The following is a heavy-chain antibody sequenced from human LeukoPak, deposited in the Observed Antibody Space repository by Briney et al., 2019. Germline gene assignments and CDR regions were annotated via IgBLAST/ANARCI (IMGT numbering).Heavy chain of an antibody. CDR3: AREAGVSYGLYYYYYGMDV. V-gene: IGHV4-38-2*02. D-gene: IGHD5-18*01. J-gene: IGHJ6*04. CDR2: IYDSGST. Sequence: PSETLSLTCAVSGYSISSGYYWGWIRQPPGKGLEWIGSIYDSGSTYYNPSLKSRVTISVDTSKNQFSLKLSSVTAADTAVYYCAREAGVSYGLYYYYYGMDVWGKGTTVTVSS. CDR1: GYSISSGYY.